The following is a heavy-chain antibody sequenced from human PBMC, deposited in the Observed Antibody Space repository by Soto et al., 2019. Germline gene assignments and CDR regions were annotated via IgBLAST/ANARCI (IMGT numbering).Heavy chain of an antibody. J-gene: IGHJ4*02. D-gene: IGHD2-21*01. CDR3: VKDSTTWHYFDY. V-gene: IGHV3-9*01. Sequence: EVRLVESGGGLVQPGRSLRLSCAASGFTFDDYVMHWVRQVPGKGLEWVSGISGNSDSIGYADSVKGRFTISRDNAKNSLYLQMNSLRTEDTALYHCVKDSTTWHYFDYWGQGTLVTFSS. CDR1: GFTFDDYV. CDR2: ISGNSDSI.